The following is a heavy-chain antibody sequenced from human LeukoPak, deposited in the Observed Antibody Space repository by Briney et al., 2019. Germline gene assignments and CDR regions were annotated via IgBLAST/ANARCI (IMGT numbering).Heavy chain of an antibody. CDR1: GGSISSTNYY. V-gene: IGHV4-39*01. Sequence: SETLSLTCSVSGGSISSTNYYWGWLRQPPGKGLEWNGRIYYSGSNYYNPSFNSPVTISVDTSKNQFSLKRTSVTAADTAVYYCAKGTVTTLDYWGRGTLVTVSA. CDR3: AKGTVTTLDY. D-gene: IGHD4-11*01. J-gene: IGHJ4*02. CDR2: IYYSGSN.